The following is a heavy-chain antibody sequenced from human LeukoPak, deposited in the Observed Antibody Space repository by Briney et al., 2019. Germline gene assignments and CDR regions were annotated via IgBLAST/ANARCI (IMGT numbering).Heavy chain of an antibody. J-gene: IGHJ5*02. CDR1: GGSISSSSYY. Sequence: KSSETLSLTCTVSGGSISSSSYYWGWIRQPPGKGLEWIGSIYYSGSTYYNPSLKSRVTISVDTSKNQFSLKLSTVTAADTAVYYCARRIAAALFDPWGQGTLVTVSS. V-gene: IGHV4-39*01. CDR3: ARRIAAALFDP. CDR2: IYYSGST. D-gene: IGHD6-13*01.